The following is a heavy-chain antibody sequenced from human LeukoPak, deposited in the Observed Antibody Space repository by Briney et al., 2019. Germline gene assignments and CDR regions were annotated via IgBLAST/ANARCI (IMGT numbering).Heavy chain of an antibody. CDR2: IRGSGSNI. J-gene: IGHJ4*02. D-gene: IGHD2-15*01. V-gene: IGHV3-21*01. CDR1: GFTFSSYI. Sequence: KSGGSLRLSCAASGFTFSSYIMDWVRQAPGRGLEWVSSIRGSGSNIYYADSVKGRFTISRDNAQRSLYLQMNSLRAEDTAVYYCARDIGRYSDDQPAGYWGQGTPVTVYS. CDR3: ARDIGRYSDDQPAGY.